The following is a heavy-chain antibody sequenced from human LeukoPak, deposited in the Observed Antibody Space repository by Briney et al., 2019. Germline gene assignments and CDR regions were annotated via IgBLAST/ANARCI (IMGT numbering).Heavy chain of an antibody. CDR1: GYTFTSYY. V-gene: IGHV1-18*04. CDR3: ARDCSVYCSSISCCFRAFDI. CDR2: ISAYDGNT. D-gene: IGHD2-2*01. Sequence: ASVTVSCKASGYTFTSYYMHWVRQAPGQGLEWMGWISAYDGNTNYAQKRQGRVTMTTDTSTSTAYMELRSLRSDDTAVYYCARDCSVYCSSISCCFRAFDIWGQGTMVTVSS. J-gene: IGHJ3*02.